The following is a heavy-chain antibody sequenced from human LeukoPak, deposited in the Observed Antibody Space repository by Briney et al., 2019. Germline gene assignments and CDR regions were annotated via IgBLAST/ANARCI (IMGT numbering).Heavy chain of an antibody. CDR2: ISWNSGSI. V-gene: IGHV3-9*01. D-gene: IGHD6-19*01. Sequence: GGSLRLSCAASGFTFDDYGMHWVRQAPGKGLEWVSGISWNSGSIGYADSVKGRFTISRDNAKNSLYLQMNSLRVEDTALYYCAEDATYSSGWTDYWGQGTLVTVSS. CDR3: AEDATYSSGWTDY. J-gene: IGHJ4*02. CDR1: GFTFDDYG.